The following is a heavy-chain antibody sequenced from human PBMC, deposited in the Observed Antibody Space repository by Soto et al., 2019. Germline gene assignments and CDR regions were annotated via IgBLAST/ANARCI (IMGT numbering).Heavy chain of an antibody. CDR3: AESWGDLLRFDI. Sequence: ASVKVSCKASGYTFTSYDINWVRQATGQGLEWMGWMNPNSGNTGYAQKFQGRVTMTRNTSISTAYMELSSLRSEDTAVYYCAESWGDLLRFDIWGQGTMVTVSS. CDR2: MNPNSGNT. CDR1: GYTFTSYD. D-gene: IGHD1-26*01. V-gene: IGHV1-8*01. J-gene: IGHJ3*02.